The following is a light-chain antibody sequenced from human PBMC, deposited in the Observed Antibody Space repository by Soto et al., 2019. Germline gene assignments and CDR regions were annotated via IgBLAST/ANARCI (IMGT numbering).Light chain of an antibody. Sequence: DIPMTQSPSTLSASVGDRVTITCRASQSISSWLAWYQQKPGKAPKLLIYDASSLESGLPSRFSGSGSGTEFTLTISSLQPDDFANYCCQQYNSYWTFGEGTKVEIK. CDR2: DAS. V-gene: IGKV1-5*01. J-gene: IGKJ1*01. CDR3: QQYNSYWT. CDR1: QSISSW.